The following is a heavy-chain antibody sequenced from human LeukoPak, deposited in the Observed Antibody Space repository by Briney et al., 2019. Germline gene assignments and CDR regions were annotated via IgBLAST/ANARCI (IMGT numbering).Heavy chain of an antibody. CDR3: AELGITMIGGV. V-gene: IGHV3-7*01. J-gene: IGHJ6*04. CDR2: IKQDGSVK. Sequence: GGSLRLSCVASGFTFSSRVWMTWVRQAPGKGRECVANIKQDGSVKNYVDYVKGRFTISRDNAKNSVDLQMNSLRVEDTAVYYCAELGITMIGGVWGKGTTVTISS. CDR1: GFTFSSRVW. D-gene: IGHD3-10*02.